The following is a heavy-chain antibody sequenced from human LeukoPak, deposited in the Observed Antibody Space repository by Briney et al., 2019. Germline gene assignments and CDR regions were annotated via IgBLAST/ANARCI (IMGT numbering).Heavy chain of an antibody. Sequence: PGRSLRLSCAASGFTFSSYGMHWVRQAPGKGLEWVAVIWYDGSNKYYADSVKGRFTISGDNSKNTLYLQMNSLRAEDTAVYYCARGPVSHTSGWPFDYWGQGTLVTVSS. J-gene: IGHJ4*02. V-gene: IGHV3-33*01. D-gene: IGHD6-19*01. CDR3: ARGPVSHTSGWPFDY. CDR1: GFTFSSYG. CDR2: IWYDGSNK.